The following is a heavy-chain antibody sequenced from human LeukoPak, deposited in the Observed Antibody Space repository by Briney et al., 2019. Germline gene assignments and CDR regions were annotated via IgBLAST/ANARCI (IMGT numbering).Heavy chain of an antibody. J-gene: IGHJ3*02. V-gene: IGHV4-59*01. CDR2: IYYSGST. D-gene: IGHD4-23*01. CDR3: ARVDYGGNYAFDI. Sequence: SETLSLTCTVSGGSISSYYWSWIRQPPGKGLEWIGYIYYSGSTNYNLSLKSRVTISVDTSKNQFSLKLSSVTAADTAVYYCARVDYGGNYAFDIWGQGTMVTVSS. CDR1: GGSISSYY.